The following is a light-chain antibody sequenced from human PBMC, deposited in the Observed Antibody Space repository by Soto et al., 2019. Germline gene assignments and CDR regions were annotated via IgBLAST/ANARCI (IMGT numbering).Light chain of an antibody. CDR1: SSDVGGYNY. V-gene: IGLV2-14*01. CDR3: AAWDDSLSGHV. J-gene: IGLJ1*01. Sequence: QSVLTQPASVSGSPGQSITISCTGTSSDVGGYNYVSWYQQHPGKAPKFMIYDVSNRPSGVSNRFSGSKSGTSASLAISGLRSEDEADYYCAAWDDSLSGHVFGTGTKVTVL. CDR2: DVS.